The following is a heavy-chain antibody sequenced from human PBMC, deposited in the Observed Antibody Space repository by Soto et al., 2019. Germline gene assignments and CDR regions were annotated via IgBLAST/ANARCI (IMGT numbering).Heavy chain of an antibody. D-gene: IGHD3-22*01. V-gene: IGHV4-39*01. J-gene: IGHJ4*02. CDR2: IYSLGNT. CDR1: GGSISSSSYY. Sequence: QMQLQESGPGLVKPSETLSLTCTVSGGSISSSSYYWVWIRPPPGQGREWLGTIYSLGNTYYNPSLTSRVTSSVDKSKSQLFLRLSSVTASDTAVYYCARQIYDSSGYYVAYWGQGTRVTVS. CDR3: ARQIYDSSGYYVAY.